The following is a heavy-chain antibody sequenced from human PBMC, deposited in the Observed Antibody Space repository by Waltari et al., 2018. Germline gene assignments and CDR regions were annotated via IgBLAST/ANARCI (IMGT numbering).Heavy chain of an antibody. D-gene: IGHD3-10*01. CDR1: GGSISSYY. Sequence: QVQLQESGPGLVKPSENLSLTCTVSGGSISSYYWSWIRQPPGKGLEWIGYIYYSGSTNYNPSLKSRVTISVDTSKNQFSLKLSSVTAADTAVYYCARGITRKGSDVWGQGTTVTVSS. CDR3: ARGITRKGSDV. CDR2: IYYSGST. J-gene: IGHJ6*02. V-gene: IGHV4-59*01.